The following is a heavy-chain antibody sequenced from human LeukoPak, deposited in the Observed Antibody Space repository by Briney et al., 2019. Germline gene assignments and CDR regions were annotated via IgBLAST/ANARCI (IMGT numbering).Heavy chain of an antibody. Sequence: GGSLRLSCAASRFTFSHFDMHWVRQAPGKGLEWVTFIRFDGSNEYYADSVRGRFTISRDNSKNTLYLQMSSLRPEDTAVYYRARQIGVSIDYWGQGTLVTVSS. D-gene: IGHD5/OR15-5a*01. CDR1: RFTFSHFD. CDR3: ARQIGVSIDY. CDR2: IRFDGSNE. V-gene: IGHV3-30*02. J-gene: IGHJ4*02.